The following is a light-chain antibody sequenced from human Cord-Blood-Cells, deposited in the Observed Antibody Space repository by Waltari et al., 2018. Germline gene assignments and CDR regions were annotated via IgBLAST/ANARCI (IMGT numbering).Light chain of an antibody. CDR1: SRDVAGYNY. CDR2: EVS. J-gene: IGLJ3*02. V-gene: IGLV2-11*01. CDR3: CSYAGSYTWV. Sequence: QSALTQPRSVSGSPGQSVTISCTATSRDVAGYNYVSWYQQHPGRAPTLMIYEVSKRPSGVPDRFAGSKSGNTASLTISGLQAEDEADYYCCSYAGSYTWVFGGGTKLTVL.